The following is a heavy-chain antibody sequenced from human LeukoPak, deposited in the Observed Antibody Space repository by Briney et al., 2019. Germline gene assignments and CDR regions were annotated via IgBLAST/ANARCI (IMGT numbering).Heavy chain of an antibody. CDR2: IYSGGST. D-gene: IGHD2-15*01. J-gene: IGHJ3*02. V-gene: IGHV3-53*01. CDR3: AREVVVVAAYAFDI. CDR1: GFTVSSNY. Sequence: GGSLRLSCAASGFTVSSNYMSWVRQAPGKGLEWVSVIYSGGSTYYADSVKGRFTISRDNSKNTLYLQMNSLRAEDTAVYYCAREVVVVAAYAFDIWGQGTMVTVSS.